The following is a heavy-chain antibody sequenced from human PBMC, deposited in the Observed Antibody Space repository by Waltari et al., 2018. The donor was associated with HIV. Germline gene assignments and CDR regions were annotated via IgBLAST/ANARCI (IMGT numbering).Heavy chain of an antibody. CDR3: AITRTRRWLQLRDYYYGMDV. D-gene: IGHD5-12*01. CDR1: GGTFSSYA. J-gene: IGHJ6*02. Sequence: QVQLVQSGAEVKKPGSSVKVSCKASGGTFSSYAISWVRQAPGQGLEWMGGIIPIFGTANYAQKFQGRVTITADESTSTAYMELSSLRSEDTAVYYCAITRTRRWLQLRDYYYGMDVWGQGTTVTVSS. V-gene: IGHV1-69*01. CDR2: IIPIFGTA.